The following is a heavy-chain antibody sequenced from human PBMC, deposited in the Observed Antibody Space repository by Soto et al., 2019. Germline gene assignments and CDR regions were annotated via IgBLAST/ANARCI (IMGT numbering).Heavy chain of an antibody. CDR1: LFIVSDNY. D-gene: IGHD4-17*01. CDR3: ATRMTTAPY. Sequence: EVRLVQSGGGLVQPGGSLRLSCGASLFIVSDNYMSWVRQAPGKGLEWVSLIYSGGGTDYAESVKGRFTISRDNSKNTLYLQMNSLKAEDTGIYYCATRMTTAPYWGQGTVVTVSS. V-gene: IGHV3-66*01. J-gene: IGHJ4*02. CDR2: IYSGGGT.